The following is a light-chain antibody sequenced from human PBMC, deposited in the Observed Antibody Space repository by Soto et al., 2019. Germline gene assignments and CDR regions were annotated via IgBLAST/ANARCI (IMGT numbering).Light chain of an antibody. CDR1: QSISSY. CDR2: AAS. Sequence: DIQMTQSPSSLSASVGDRVTITCRASQSISSYLNWYQQKPGKAPKLLIYAASSLQSGVPSRFSGSGSGTDFTLTISSLQPEDFATYYCQQSYSRVYTFGQGTKLEIK. V-gene: IGKV1-39*01. CDR3: QQSYSRVYT. J-gene: IGKJ2*01.